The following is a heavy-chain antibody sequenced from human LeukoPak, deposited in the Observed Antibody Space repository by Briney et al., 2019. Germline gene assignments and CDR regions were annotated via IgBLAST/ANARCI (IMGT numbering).Heavy chain of an antibody. V-gene: IGHV1-69*04. CDR2: IIPILGIA. J-gene: IGHJ3*02. D-gene: IGHD3-3*01. CDR3: ARDCLDFWSGYQGPNDAFDI. CDR1: GGTFSSYA. Sequence: SVKVSCKASGGTFSSYAISWVRQAPGQGLEWMGRIIPILGIANYAQKFQGRVTITADKSTSTAYMELSSLRSEDTAVYYCARDCLDFWSGYQGPNDAFDIWGQGTMVTVSS.